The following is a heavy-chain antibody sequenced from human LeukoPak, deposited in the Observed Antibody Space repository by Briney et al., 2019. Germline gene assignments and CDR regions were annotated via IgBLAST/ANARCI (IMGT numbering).Heavy chain of an antibody. Sequence: PSETLSLTCTVSGGSISSYYWSWIRQPPGKGLEWIGYIYYSGSTNYNPSLKSRVTISVDTSKNQFSLKLSSVTAADTVVYYCARSSGYYYHLDHWGQGTLVTVSS. CDR1: GGSISSYY. CDR2: IYYSGST. CDR3: ARSSGYYYHLDH. V-gene: IGHV4-59*01. D-gene: IGHD3-22*01. J-gene: IGHJ4*02.